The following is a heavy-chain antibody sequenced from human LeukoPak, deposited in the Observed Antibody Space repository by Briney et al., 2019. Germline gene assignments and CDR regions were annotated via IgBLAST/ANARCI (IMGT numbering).Heavy chain of an antibody. CDR1: GGSISSGDYY. V-gene: IGHV4-30-4*01. D-gene: IGHD3-22*01. CDR2: IYDSGST. CDR3: ARVLGYYYDSSGSLAFDI. J-gene: IGHJ3*02. Sequence: SQSLSLTCTVSGGSISSGDYYWSWIRQPPGKGLEWIGLIYDSGSTYYNPSLKSRVTISVDTSKNQFSLKLSSVTAADTAVYYCARVLGYYYDSSGSLAFDIWGQGTMVT.